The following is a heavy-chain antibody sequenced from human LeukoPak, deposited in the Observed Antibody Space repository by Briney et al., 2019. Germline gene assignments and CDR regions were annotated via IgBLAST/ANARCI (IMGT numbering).Heavy chain of an antibody. V-gene: IGHV3-21*01. CDR1: GFTFSTYS. CDR3: TRDSPNEVMLWWSIDY. CDR2: ISSSSSYK. J-gene: IGHJ4*02. D-gene: IGHD2-21*01. Sequence: GGSLRLSCAASGFTFSTYSMNWVRQAPGKGLEWVSSISSSSSYKYYADSVKGRFAISRDNAKNSLYLQMNSLKPEDTAVYYCTRDSPNEVMLWWSIDYWGQGTLVTVSS.